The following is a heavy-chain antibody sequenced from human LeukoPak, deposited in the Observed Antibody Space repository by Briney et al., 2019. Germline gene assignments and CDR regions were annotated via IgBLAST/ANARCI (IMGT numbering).Heavy chain of an antibody. Sequence: SETLSLTCTVSGGSISSGGYYWSWIRQHPGKGLEWIGYIYYSGSTYYNPSLKSRVTIPVDTSKNQFSLKLSSVTAADTAVYYCARSGTIFGVVPFDYWGQGTLVTVSS. J-gene: IGHJ4*02. CDR2: IYYSGST. CDR3: ARSGTIFGVVPFDY. V-gene: IGHV4-31*03. CDR1: GGSISSGGYY. D-gene: IGHD3-3*01.